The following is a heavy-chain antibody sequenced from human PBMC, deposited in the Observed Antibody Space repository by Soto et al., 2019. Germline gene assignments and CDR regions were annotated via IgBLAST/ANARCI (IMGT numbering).Heavy chain of an antibody. CDR1: GDSVSINSAA. Sequence: SQTLSLTCAISGDSVSINSAAWNLIRQSPSRGLEWLGRTYYRSKWYNDYAVSVKSRITINPDTSKNQFSLQLNSVTPEDTAVYYCARDKGSIVGATMFDYWGQGTLVTVSS. D-gene: IGHD1-26*01. V-gene: IGHV6-1*01. J-gene: IGHJ4*02. CDR2: TYYRSKWYN. CDR3: ARDKGSIVGATMFDY.